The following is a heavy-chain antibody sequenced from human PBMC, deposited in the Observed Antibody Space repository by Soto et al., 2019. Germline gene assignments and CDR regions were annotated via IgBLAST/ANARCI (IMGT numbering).Heavy chain of an antibody. CDR3: ARDRIAEDRSGYFDY. J-gene: IGHJ4*02. CDR1: GFTFSSYA. CDR2: ISYDGSNK. Sequence: VGSLRLSCAASGFTFSSYAMHWVRQAPGKGLEWVAVISYDGSNKYYADSVKGRFTISRDNSKNTLYLQMNSLRAEDTAVYYCARDRIAEDRSGYFDYWGQGTLVTVSS. D-gene: IGHD3-22*01. V-gene: IGHV3-30-3*01.